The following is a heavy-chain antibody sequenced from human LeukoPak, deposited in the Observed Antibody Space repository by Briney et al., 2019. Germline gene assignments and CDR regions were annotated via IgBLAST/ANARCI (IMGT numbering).Heavy chain of an antibody. CDR2: ISSSSSYI. D-gene: IGHD3-22*01. CDR1: GFTFSSYS. CDR3: AKLLSSGYSTGGDY. J-gene: IGHJ4*02. Sequence: AGGSLRLSCAASGFTFSSYSMNWVRQAPGKGLEWVSSISSSSSYIYYADSVKGRFTISRDNSKNTLYLQMNSLRAEDTAVYYCAKLLSSGYSTGGDYWGQGTLVTVSS. V-gene: IGHV3-21*04.